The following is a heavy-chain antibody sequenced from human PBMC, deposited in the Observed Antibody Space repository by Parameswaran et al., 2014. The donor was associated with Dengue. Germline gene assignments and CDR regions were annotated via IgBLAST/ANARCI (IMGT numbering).Heavy chain of an antibody. D-gene: IGHD3-10*01. V-gene: IGHV3-23*01. CDR3: AKCYYYGSGSYYNIGARFYYGMDV. J-gene: IGHJ6*02. CDR2: ISGSGIST. Sequence: WIRQPPGKGLEWVSAISGSGISTYYADSVEGRFTISRDNSKNTLFLRMNSLRAEDTAVYYCAKCYYYGSGSYYNIGARFYYGMDVWGQGTTVTVSS.